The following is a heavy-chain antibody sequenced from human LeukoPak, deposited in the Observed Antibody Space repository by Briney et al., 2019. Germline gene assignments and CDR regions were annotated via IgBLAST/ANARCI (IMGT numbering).Heavy chain of an antibody. CDR3: ARGLTRRGFPDWFDP. CDR1: GGTFSSYA. CDR2: IIPIFGTA. J-gene: IGHJ5*02. D-gene: IGHD3-22*01. V-gene: IGHV1-69*13. Sequence: SVKVSCKASGGTFSSYAISWVRQAPGQGLEWMGGIIPIFGTANYAQKFQGRVTITADESTSTAYMELSSLRSEDTAVYYCARGLTRRGFPDWFDPWGQGTLVTVSS.